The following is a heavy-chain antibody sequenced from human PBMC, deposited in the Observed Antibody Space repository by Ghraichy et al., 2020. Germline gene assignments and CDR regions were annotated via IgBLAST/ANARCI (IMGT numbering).Heavy chain of an antibody. CDR2: IYYSGST. D-gene: IGHD3-16*01. Sequence: SETLSLTCTVSGGSISSGGYYWSWIRQHPGKGLEWIGYIYYSGSTYYNPSLKSRVTISVDTFKNQFSLKLSSVTAADTAVYYCARDVGGNESFDYWGQGTLVTVSS. J-gene: IGHJ4*02. CDR1: GGSISSGGYY. V-gene: IGHV4-31*03. CDR3: ARDVGGNESFDY.